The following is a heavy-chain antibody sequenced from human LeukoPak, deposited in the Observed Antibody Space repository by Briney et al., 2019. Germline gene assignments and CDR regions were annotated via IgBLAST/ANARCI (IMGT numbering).Heavy chain of an antibody. D-gene: IGHD3-3*01. CDR3: ARARYVILRPSYYFDY. V-gene: IGHV1-46*01. J-gene: IGHJ4*02. CDR2: INPSGGST. CDR1: GYTFTSYY. Sequence: ASVRVSCKASGYTFTSYYMHWVRQAPGQGLEWMGIINPSGGSTSYAQKFQGRVTMTRDTSTSTVYMELSSLRSEDTAVYYCARARYVILRPSYYFDYWGRGTLVTVSS.